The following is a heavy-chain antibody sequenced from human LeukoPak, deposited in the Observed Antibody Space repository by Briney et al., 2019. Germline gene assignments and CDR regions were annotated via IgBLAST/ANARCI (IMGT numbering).Heavy chain of an antibody. D-gene: IGHD1-14*01. Sequence: SETLSLTCTEPGGSISSYFWSWIRQTPGKRLEWIGYIYYSGSTNYNPSLKSRVTISVDTSKNQCSLKLSSVTAADTAVYYCARDEPTYGMDVWGQGTKVTVSS. CDR1: GGSISSYF. CDR3: ARDEPTYGMDV. V-gene: IGHV4-59*01. J-gene: IGHJ6*02. CDR2: IYYSGST.